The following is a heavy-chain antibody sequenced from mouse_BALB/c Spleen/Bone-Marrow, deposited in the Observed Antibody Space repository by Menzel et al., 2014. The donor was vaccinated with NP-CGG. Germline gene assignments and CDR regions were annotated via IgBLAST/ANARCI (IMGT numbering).Heavy chain of an antibody. CDR1: GFNIKDTY. V-gene: IGHV14-3*02. D-gene: IGHD2-14*01. CDR3: ASYRYAWYFDV. J-gene: IGHJ1*01. CDR2: IDPANGNT. Sequence: EVQLQQSGAELVKPGASVKLSCTASGFNIKDTYMHWVKQRPEQGLEWIGRIDPANGNTKYDPKSQGKATITADTSSNTAYLQLSSLTSEDTAVYYCASYRYAWYFDVWGAGTTVTVSS.